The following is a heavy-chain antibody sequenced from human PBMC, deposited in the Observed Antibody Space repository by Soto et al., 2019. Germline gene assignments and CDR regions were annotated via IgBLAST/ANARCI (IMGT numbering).Heavy chain of an antibody. CDR2: IYYSGST. CDR3: ARDMPFDILTGYYNAQNAFDI. CDR1: GGSISSSSYY. V-gene: IGHV4-39*07. D-gene: IGHD3-9*01. Sequence: SETLSLTCTVSGGSISSSSYYWGWIRQPPGKGLEWIGSIYYSGSTYYNPSLKSRVTISVDTSKNQFSLKLSSVTAADTAVYYCARDMPFDILTGYYNAQNAFDIWGQGTMVTVSS. J-gene: IGHJ3*02.